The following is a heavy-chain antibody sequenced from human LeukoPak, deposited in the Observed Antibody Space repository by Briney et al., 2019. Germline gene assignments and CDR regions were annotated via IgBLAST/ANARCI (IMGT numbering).Heavy chain of an antibody. Sequence: SQTLSLTCTVSGVSVSTVGYSWAWIRQAPQTGLEWIGYIFPTGSTSHNPSLKSRLTISLERSNNQFSLSLNSVSAADTAVYYCARIAGRTVDHWGQGTLVTVTS. D-gene: IGHD3-22*01. V-gene: IGHV4-30-2*01. CDR1: GVSVSTVGYS. CDR2: IFPTGST. J-gene: IGHJ4*02. CDR3: ARIAGRTVDH.